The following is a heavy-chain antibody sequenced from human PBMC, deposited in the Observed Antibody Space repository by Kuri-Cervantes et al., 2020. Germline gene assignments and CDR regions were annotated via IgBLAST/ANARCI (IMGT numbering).Heavy chain of an antibody. CDR2: IYYSGST. CDR3: ARGVGYSYGSRSGWFDP. V-gene: IGHV4-59*12. D-gene: IGHD5-18*01. J-gene: IGHJ5*02. CDR1: GGSISNYF. Sequence: SETLSLTCTVSGGSISNYFWSWIRQPPGKGLEWIGYIYYSGSTNYNPSLKSRVTISVDTSKNQFSLKLSSVTAADTAVYYCARGVGYSYGSRSGWFDPWGQGTLVTVSS.